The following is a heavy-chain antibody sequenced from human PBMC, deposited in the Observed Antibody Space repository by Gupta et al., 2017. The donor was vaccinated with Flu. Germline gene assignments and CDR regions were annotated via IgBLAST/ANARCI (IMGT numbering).Heavy chain of an antibody. Sequence: VHWVQQAPGKGLEWVGLVDPEDGETKHADKFQGRVTITADTSTDTAYMELNSLRSEDTAGYYCATSFLGPGRGYFDYWGQGTLVTGSS. CDR2: VDPEDGET. CDR3: ATSFLGPGRGYFDY. V-gene: IGHV1-69-2*01. J-gene: IGHJ4*03.